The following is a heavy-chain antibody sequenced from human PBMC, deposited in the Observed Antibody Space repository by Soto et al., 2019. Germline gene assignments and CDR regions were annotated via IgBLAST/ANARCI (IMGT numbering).Heavy chain of an antibody. Sequence: QVQLQESGPGLVKPSQTLSLTCTVPGGSISSGGYYWSWIRQHPGKGLEWSGYVYYSGSTYYNPSLMSRVTIQVDTSKNQFSLKLSSGTAADTAVYYCARAGWVGESALDYWGQGTLVTVSS. CDR1: GGSISSGGYY. V-gene: IGHV4-31*03. CDR3: ARAGWVGESALDY. CDR2: VYYSGST. D-gene: IGHD3-10*01. J-gene: IGHJ4*02.